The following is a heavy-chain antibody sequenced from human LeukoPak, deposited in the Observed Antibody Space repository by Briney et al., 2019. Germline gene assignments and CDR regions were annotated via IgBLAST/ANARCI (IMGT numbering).Heavy chain of an antibody. CDR1: GFTFSNYG. CDR2: INAHGSST. V-gene: IGHV3-74*01. CDR3: TFSSYGDHIGVDAFDM. J-gene: IGHJ3*02. D-gene: IGHD4-17*01. Sequence: AGGSLRLSCAASGFTFSNYGMHWVRQAPGKGPVWVSRINAHGSSTNYADSVKGRFTISRDNAKNMVYLQMNSLSAEDTAMYYCTFSSYGDHIGVDAFDMWGQGTMVTVSS.